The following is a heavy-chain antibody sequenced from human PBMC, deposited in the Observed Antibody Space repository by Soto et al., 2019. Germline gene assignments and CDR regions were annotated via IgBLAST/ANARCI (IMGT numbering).Heavy chain of an antibody. CDR2: IYYSGTT. J-gene: IGHJ4*02. CDR1: GESSTSNSYF. CDR3: ARHFSVDYFDY. V-gene: IGHV4-39*01. Sequence: LETLPHTCTVSGESSTSNSYFWAWIRQPPGKGLEWIGSIYYSGTTYYNPSLKSRVTISVDRSKNQFSLKLSSVTAADTAVYYCARHFSVDYFDYWGQGALLTVSS.